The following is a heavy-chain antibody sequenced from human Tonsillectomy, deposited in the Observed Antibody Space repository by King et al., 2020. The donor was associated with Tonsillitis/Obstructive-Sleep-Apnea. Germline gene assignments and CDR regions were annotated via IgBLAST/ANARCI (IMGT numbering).Heavy chain of an antibody. D-gene: IGHD6-13*01. J-gene: IGHJ6*03. CDR1: GGSISSYY. Sequence: QLQESGPGLVKPSETLSLTCTVSGGSISSYYWSWIRQPPGKGLEWIGYIYYSGSTNYNPSLKSRVTISVDTSKNQFSLKLSSVTAADTAVYYCARDNGAAAGVLGYYYMDVWGKGTTVTVSS. CDR3: ARDNGAAAGVLGYYYMDV. V-gene: IGHV4-59*01. CDR2: IYYSGST.